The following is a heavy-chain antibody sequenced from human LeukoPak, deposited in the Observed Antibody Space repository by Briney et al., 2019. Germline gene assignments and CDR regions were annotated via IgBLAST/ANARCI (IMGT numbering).Heavy chain of an antibody. D-gene: IGHD2/OR15-2a*01. J-gene: IGHJ5*02. CDR1: GFTFSRYW. CDR3: AKDRVSPGFNWFDP. V-gene: IGHV3-23*01. Sequence: GGSLRLSCGASGFTFSRYWMSWVRQAPGKGLEWVSAINGRGDNTYYADFVKGRFTISRDNSKSTVYLQMNSLRTEDTAVYYCAKDRVSPGFNWFDPWGQGTLVTVSS. CDR2: INGRGDNT.